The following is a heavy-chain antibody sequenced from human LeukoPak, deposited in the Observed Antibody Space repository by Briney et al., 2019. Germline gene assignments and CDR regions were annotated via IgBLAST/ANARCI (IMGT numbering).Heavy chain of an antibody. V-gene: IGHV3-20*04. CDR3: ARALADYYDSSGYSGPFDY. CDR2: INWNGGST. J-gene: IGHJ4*02. CDR1: GFTFDDYG. Sequence: GGSLRLSCAASGFTFDDYGMSWVRQAPGKGLEWVSGINWNGGSTGYADSVKGRFTISRDNAKNSLYLQMNSLRAEDTALYYCARALADYYDSSGYSGPFDYWGQGTLVTVSS. D-gene: IGHD3-22*01.